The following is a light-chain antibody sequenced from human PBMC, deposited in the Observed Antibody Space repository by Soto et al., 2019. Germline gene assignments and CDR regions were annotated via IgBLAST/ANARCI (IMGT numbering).Light chain of an antibody. CDR2: DVS. CDR1: QSVGTF. Sequence: EIVLTQSPATLSLSPGERATLSCRASQSVGTFLAWYQQKPGQTPRLLIFDVSNRATGIPARFSGSGSGTDVTPTISSLEPEDFAVYYCQQRSKWPPLTFGGGTRVEIK. J-gene: IGKJ4*01. CDR3: QQRSKWPPLT. V-gene: IGKV3-11*01.